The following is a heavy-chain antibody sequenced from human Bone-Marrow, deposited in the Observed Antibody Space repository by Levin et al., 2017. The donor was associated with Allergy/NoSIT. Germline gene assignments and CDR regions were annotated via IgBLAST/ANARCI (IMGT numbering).Heavy chain of an antibody. D-gene: IGHD5-18*01. CDR1: GYSFTSYW. CDR3: AIPMLDTAMGGFHY. CDR2: IYPRDSDT. J-gene: IGHJ4*02. V-gene: IGHV5-51*01. Sequence: LGESLKISCKGSGYSFTSYWIGWVRQMPGKGLEWMGIIYPRDSDTRYSPSFQGQVTISADKSISTAYLQWSSPKASDTAMYYCAIPMLDTAMGGFHYWGQGTLVTVSS.